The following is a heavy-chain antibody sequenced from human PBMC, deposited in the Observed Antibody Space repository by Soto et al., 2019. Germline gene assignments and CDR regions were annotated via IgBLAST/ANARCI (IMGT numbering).Heavy chain of an antibody. Sequence: QVQLVQSGAEVKKPGVSVKVSCKTSGYTFTSYVMQWVRQAPGQRLEWMGWINPGNGNTKYSQKFQGRVTISRDTSASTADMEVSGLPSEDTAVYFCARDQCSGGVCYRGNFDFWGQGTLVTVSS. D-gene: IGHD2-15*01. CDR2: INPGNGNT. J-gene: IGHJ4*02. V-gene: IGHV1-3*01. CDR1: GYTFTSYV. CDR3: ARDQCSGGVCYRGNFDF.